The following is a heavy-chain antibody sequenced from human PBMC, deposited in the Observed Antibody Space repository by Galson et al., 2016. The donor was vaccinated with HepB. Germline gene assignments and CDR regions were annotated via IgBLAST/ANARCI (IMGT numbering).Heavy chain of an antibody. CDR3: TRIEEAREGIKGTFNV. Sequence: SLRLSCAASGFVFSGSAIHWVRQASGRGLEWVGRIRSNIESYATGYIESVKGRFTISRDDSKDTAYLQMNSLKIDDTAVYYSTRIEEAREGIKGTFNVWGQGTMVTVSS. D-gene: IGHD5-24*01. CDR2: IRSNIESYAT. CDR1: GFVFSGSA. J-gene: IGHJ3*01. V-gene: IGHV3-73*01.